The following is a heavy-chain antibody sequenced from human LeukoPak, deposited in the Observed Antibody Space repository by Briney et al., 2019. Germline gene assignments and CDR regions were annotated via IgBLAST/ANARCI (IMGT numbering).Heavy chain of an antibody. CDR3: ASGGGYSVYDWFDY. CDR2: IIPIFGTA. J-gene: IGHJ4*02. V-gene: IGHV1-69*01. Sequence: SVKVSCEASGGTFSSYAISWVRQAPGQGLEWMGGIIPIFGTANYAQKFQGRVTITADESTSTAYMELSSLRSEDTAVYYCASGGGYSVYDWFDYWGQGTLVTVSS. CDR1: GGTFSSYA. D-gene: IGHD5/OR15-5a*01.